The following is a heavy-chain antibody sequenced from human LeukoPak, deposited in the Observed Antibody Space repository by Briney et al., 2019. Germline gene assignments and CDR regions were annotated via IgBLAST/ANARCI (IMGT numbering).Heavy chain of an antibody. D-gene: IGHD3-22*01. J-gene: IGHJ4*02. CDR3: ARDVWDPDSGSGFDL. CDR2: ISSSSSTI. Sequence: GGSLRLSCAASGFTVSANYMGWVRQAPGKGLEWVSYISSSSSTIYYADSVKGRFTISRDNAKNSLYLQMNSLRAEDTAVYYCARDVWDPDSGSGFDLWGQGVLVTVSS. CDR1: GFTVSANY. V-gene: IGHV3-11*04.